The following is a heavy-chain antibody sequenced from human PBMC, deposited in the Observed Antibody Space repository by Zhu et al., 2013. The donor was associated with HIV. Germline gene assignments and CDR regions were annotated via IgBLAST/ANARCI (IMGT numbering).Heavy chain of an antibody. D-gene: IGHD2-2*01. V-gene: IGHV1-18*01. CDR1: GYTFTSYG. J-gene: IGHJ6*02. CDR3: ARDRPPVVVPAAIHYYYYGMDV. CDR2: ISAYNGNT. Sequence: QVQLVQSGAEVKKPGASVKVSCKASGYTFTSYGISWVRQAPGQGLEWMGWISAYNGNTNYAQKLQGRVTMTTDTSTSTAYMELRSLRSDDTAVYYCARDRPPVVVPAAIHYYYYGMDVWGQGTTGHRLL.